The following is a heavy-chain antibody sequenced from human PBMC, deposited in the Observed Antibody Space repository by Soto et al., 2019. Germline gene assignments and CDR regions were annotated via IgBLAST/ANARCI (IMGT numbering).Heavy chain of an antibody. Sequence: QVQLVQSGAEVKKPGASVKVSCKASGYTFTGYYMHWVRQAPGQGLEWMGWINPNSGGTNYAQKFQGWVTMTRDTSISTAYMELSRLRSDDTAVYYCAREAATDYYYYYGMDGWGQGTTVTVSS. CDR2: INPNSGGT. CDR3: AREAATDYYYYYGMDG. J-gene: IGHJ6*02. D-gene: IGHD2-15*01. V-gene: IGHV1-2*04. CDR1: GYTFTGYY.